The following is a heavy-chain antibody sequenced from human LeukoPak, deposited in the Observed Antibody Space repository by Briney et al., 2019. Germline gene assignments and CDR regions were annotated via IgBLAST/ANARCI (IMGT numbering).Heavy chain of an antibody. D-gene: IGHD1-14*01. CDR2: INVNSGGT. CDR1: GYTFTGYY. J-gene: IGHJ4*02. Sequence: ASVKVSCKASGYTFTGYYMHWVRQAPGQGLEWMGWINVNSGGTRYAQKFQGRVTVTRDTSISTAYMEVSRLRSDDTAVYYCARDTTSYIPDFDYWGQGTLVTVSP. CDR3: ARDTTSYIPDFDY. V-gene: IGHV1-2*02.